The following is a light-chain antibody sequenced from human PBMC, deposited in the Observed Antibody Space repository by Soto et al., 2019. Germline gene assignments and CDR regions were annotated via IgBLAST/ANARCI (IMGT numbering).Light chain of an antibody. CDR2: EVN. J-gene: IGLJ3*02. CDR1: SSDLGSYNL. V-gene: IGLV2-23*02. CDR3: CSYAGSSTSWV. Sequence: QSVLTQPASVSGSPGQSLTISCTGTSSDLGSYNLVSWYQQHPGKAPKLMIYEVNKRPSGVSNRFSASKSGNTASLTISGLQAEDEADYYCCSYAGSSTSWVLGGGTQLTVL.